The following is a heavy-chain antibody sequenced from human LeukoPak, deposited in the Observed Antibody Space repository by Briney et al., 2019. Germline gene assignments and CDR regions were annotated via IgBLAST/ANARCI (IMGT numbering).Heavy chain of an antibody. Sequence: GGSLRLSCAASGFTVSSNYMSWVRQAPGKGLEWVSTITAGGGSTNYADSVKGRFTISRDNSKNTLYLQMNSLRAEDTAVYYCAKRLAYTSSWYYFDNWGQGTLVTVSS. CDR1: GFTVSSNY. J-gene: IGHJ4*02. V-gene: IGHV3-23*01. CDR2: ITAGGGST. CDR3: AKRLAYTSSWYYFDN. D-gene: IGHD6-13*01.